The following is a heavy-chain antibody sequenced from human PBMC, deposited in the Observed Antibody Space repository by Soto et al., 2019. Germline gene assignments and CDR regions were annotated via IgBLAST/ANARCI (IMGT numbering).Heavy chain of an antibody. CDR2: ISAYNGNT. V-gene: IGHV1-18*01. J-gene: IGHJ6*03. D-gene: IGHD2-15*01. Sequence: QVQLVQSGAEVKKPGASVKVSCKASGYTFTSYGISWVRQAPGQGLEWMGWISAYNGNTNYAQKLQGTVTITTDTSTSTAYMELRSLRSDDTAVYYCAWEGSGASYYYYMDVWGKGTTVTVSS. CDR1: GYTFTSYG. CDR3: AWEGSGASYYYYMDV.